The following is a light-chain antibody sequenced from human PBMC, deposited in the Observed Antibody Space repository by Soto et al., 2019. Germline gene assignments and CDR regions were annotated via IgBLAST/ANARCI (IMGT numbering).Light chain of an antibody. CDR3: QQFIAYPHT. J-gene: IGKJ2*01. V-gene: IGKV1-13*02. CDR2: DAS. CDR1: QAITNY. Sequence: AIHLTQSPSSLSASVGDRVTITCRASQAITNYLAWYQQRPGKPPKVLIYDASALISGVQSRFSGSGSGTDFTLTISSLQPEDFATYYCQQFIAYPHTFGQGTNLEVK.